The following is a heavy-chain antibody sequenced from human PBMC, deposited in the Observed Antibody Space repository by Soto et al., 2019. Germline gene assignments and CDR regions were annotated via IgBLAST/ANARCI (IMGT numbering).Heavy chain of an antibody. CDR2: ISRSGGST. D-gene: IGHD6-19*01. J-gene: IGHJ5*02. Sequence: VGSLRLSCAVSGFTFSSDAMSWGRQAPGEGLEWVSAISRSGGSTYYADSVKGRFTISRDNSKNTQYLQMNSLRAEDTAVYYCAKDLRGWQYLGTSWGQGTLVTVSS. CDR3: AKDLRGWQYLGTS. V-gene: IGHV3-23*01. CDR1: GFTFSSDA.